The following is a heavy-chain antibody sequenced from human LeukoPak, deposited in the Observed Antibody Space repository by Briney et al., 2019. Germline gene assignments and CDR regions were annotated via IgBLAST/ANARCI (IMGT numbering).Heavy chain of an antibody. V-gene: IGHV1-46*01. CDR1: GYTFTSYY. CDR3: ARGLSSGWYIVYFDY. CDR2: INPSGGST. Sequence: ASVRVSCKASGYTFTSYYMHWVRQAPGQGLEWMGIINPSGGSTSYAQKFQGRVTMTRDTSTSTVYMELSSLRSEDTAVYYCARGLSSGWYIVYFDYWGQGTLVTVSS. J-gene: IGHJ4*02. D-gene: IGHD6-19*01.